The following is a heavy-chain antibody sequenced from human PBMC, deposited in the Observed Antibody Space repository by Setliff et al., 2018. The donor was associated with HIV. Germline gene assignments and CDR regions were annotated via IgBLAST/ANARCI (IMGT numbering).Heavy chain of an antibody. V-gene: IGHV4-4*09. Sequence: SETLSLTCSVSGGSISNFYWSWIRQPPGKGLEWVGHIYSTGDTNYNPSLKSRVTLSADTSKNQLSLKLNAVTAADTAVYYCARRPPLTTGREYYFDFWGQGTLVTVSS. CDR2: IYSTGDT. D-gene: IGHD1-1*01. J-gene: IGHJ4*02. CDR1: GGSISNFY. CDR3: ARRPPLTTGREYYFDF.